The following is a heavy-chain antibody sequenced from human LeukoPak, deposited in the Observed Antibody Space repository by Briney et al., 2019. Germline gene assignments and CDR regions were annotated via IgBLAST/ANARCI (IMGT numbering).Heavy chain of an antibody. CDR1: GGTFSSYS. Sequence: SCKASGGTFSSYSMHWVRQAPGKGLEWVAVISYDGTNKYYADSVKGRFTISRDNSKNTLYLQMNSLRAEDAAVYYCATGPQAYYDSSGYGTYFDYWGQGTLVTVSS. J-gene: IGHJ4*02. V-gene: IGHV3-30*04. CDR3: ATGPQAYYDSSGYGTYFDY. CDR2: ISYDGTNK. D-gene: IGHD3-22*01.